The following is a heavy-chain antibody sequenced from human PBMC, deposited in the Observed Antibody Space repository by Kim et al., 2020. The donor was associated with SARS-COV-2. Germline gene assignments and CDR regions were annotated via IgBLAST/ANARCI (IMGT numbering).Heavy chain of an antibody. D-gene: IGHD3-22*01. CDR2: ISSSSSTI. J-gene: IGHJ4*02. CDR3: ARDPYDSSGYHDY. CDR1: GFTFSSYS. V-gene: IGHV3-48*04. Sequence: GGSLRLSCAASGFTFSSYSMNWVRQAPGKGLEWVSYISSSSSTIYYADSVKGRFTISRDNAKNSLYLQMNSLRAEDTAVYYCARDPYDSSGYHDYWGQGTLVTVSS.